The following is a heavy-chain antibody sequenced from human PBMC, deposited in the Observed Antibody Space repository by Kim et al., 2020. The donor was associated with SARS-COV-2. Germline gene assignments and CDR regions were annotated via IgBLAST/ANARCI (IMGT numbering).Heavy chain of an antibody. CDR3: ARHGDDFGSGYFDP. CDR2: VSYSEST. D-gene: IGHD3-10*01. V-gene: IGHV4-59*08. J-gene: IGHJ5*02. Sequence: SETLSLTCTVSGGSISTYHWTWIRQPPGKGLEWIGYVSYSESTNYNPSLKSRVTISIDTSRNQFSLKLSSVTAADTAVYYCARHGDDFGSGYFDPWGQGTLVTVSS. CDR1: GGSISTYH.